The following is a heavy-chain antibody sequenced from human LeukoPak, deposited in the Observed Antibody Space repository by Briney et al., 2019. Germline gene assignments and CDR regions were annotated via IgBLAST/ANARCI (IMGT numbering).Heavy chain of an antibody. J-gene: IGHJ6*03. Sequence: ASVKVSCKASGYTFTGYYMHWVRQAPGQGLEWMGWINPNSGGTNYAQKFQGRVTMTRDTSISTAYMELSRLRSDDTAVYYCARDRGGWFGKYYRAVWGKGTTVTISS. CDR1: GYTFTGYY. V-gene: IGHV1-2*02. CDR2: INPNSGGT. CDR3: ARDRGGWFGKYYRAV. D-gene: IGHD3-10*01.